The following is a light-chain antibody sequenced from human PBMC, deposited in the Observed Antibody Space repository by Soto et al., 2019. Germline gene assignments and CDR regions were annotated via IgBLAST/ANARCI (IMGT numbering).Light chain of an antibody. CDR2: ASS. V-gene: IGKV3-20*01. Sequence: EIVLTQFPGTLSLAPGERATLSCRASQSLNSGHLAWYQQKPGQAPRLLIYASSSRATGIPDRFVGSGSGTDFTLTISRLEAEDLGVYHCQTYGNSKYIFGQGTKVEIK. CDR3: QTYGNSKYI. J-gene: IGKJ2*01. CDR1: QSLNSGH.